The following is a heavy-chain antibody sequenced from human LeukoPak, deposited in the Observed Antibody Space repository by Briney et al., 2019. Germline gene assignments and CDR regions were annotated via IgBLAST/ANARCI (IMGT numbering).Heavy chain of an antibody. D-gene: IGHD1-7*01. CDR3: TRAGRITGSTR. Sequence: GGSLRLSCTASGFTFGDYAMSWFRQAPGNGLEWVGFIRSKAYGGTTEYAASVKGRFTISRDDSKSIAYLQMNSLKTEDTAVYYCTRAGRITGSTRWGQGTLVTVSS. CDR2: IRSKAYGGTT. J-gene: IGHJ4*02. CDR1: GFTFGDYA. V-gene: IGHV3-49*03.